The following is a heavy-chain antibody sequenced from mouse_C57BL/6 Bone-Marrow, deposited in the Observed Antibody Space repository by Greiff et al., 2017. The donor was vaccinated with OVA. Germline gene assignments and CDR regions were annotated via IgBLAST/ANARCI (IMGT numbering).Heavy chain of an antibody. D-gene: IGHD4-1*01. V-gene: IGHV1-72*01. CDR3: AREDWDQPADY. J-gene: IGHJ2*01. CDR2: IDPKSGGT. Sequence: VQLQQPGAELVKPGASVKLSCKASGYTFTSYWMHWVKQRPGRGLEWIGRIDPKSGGTKYNEKFKSKATLTVDKPSSTAYMQLSSLTSEDSAVYYCAREDWDQPADYWGQGTTLTVSS. CDR1: GYTFTSYW.